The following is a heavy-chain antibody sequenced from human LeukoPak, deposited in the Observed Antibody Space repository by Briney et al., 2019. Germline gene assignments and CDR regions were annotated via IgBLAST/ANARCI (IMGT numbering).Heavy chain of an antibody. CDR3: ARDKSSGYYYYYGMDV. D-gene: IGHD3-22*01. CDR1: GGSISSYY. CDR2: IYYSGST. Sequence: PSQTLSLTCTVSGGSISSYYWSWIRQPPGKGLEWIGYIYYSGSTNYNPSLKSRVTISVDTSKNQLSLKLSSVTAADTAVYYCARDKSSGYYYYYGMDVWGQGTTVTVSS. J-gene: IGHJ6*02. V-gene: IGHV4-59*01.